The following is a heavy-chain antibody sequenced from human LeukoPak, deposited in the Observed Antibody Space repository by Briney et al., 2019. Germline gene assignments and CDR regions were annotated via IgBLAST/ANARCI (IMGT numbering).Heavy chain of an antibody. CDR2: IYYSGST. V-gene: IGHV4-59*08. Sequence: SETLSLTCTVSGGSISSYCWSWIRQPPGKGLEWIGYIYYSGSTNYNPSLKSRVTISVDTSKNQFSLKLSSVTAADTAVYYCASSTMVRGVIVYYYYGMDVWGQGTTVTVSS. CDR1: GGSISSYC. J-gene: IGHJ6*02. D-gene: IGHD3-10*01. CDR3: ASSTMVRGVIVYYYYGMDV.